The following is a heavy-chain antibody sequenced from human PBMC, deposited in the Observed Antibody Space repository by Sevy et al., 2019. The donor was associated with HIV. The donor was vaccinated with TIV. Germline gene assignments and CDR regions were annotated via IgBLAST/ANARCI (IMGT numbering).Heavy chain of an antibody. CDR3: ARDSPGYGGYSY. Sequence: GGSLRLTCAASRFTFKTYWMSWVRRAPGKGLEWVGNLKEDGSAKYYADSVRGRFTISRDNAKNSLYLQMSSLRVEDTAVYYCARDSPGYGGYSYWGQGTLVTVSS. J-gene: IGHJ4*01. CDR2: LKEDGSAK. D-gene: IGHD1-26*01. V-gene: IGHV3-7*01. CDR1: RFTFKTYW.